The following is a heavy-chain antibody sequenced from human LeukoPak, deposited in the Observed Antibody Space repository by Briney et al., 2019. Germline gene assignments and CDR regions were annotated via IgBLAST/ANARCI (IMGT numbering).Heavy chain of an antibody. D-gene: IGHD6-19*01. J-gene: IGHJ5*02. Sequence: PSETLSLTCAVCGGSFSGYYWSWLRQPPGKGLEWIGEIKHSGSTNYNPSLKSRVTISVDTSKNQFSLKLSSVTAADTAVYYCARGSSGWYTWFDPWGQGTLVTVSS. CDR1: GGSFSGYY. CDR3: ARGSSGWYTWFDP. V-gene: IGHV4-34*01. CDR2: IKHSGST.